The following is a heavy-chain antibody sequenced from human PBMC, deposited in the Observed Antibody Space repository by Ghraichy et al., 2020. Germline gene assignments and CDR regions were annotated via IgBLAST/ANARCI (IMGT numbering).Heavy chain of an antibody. CDR3: ASRRIWDAWEYYFDY. V-gene: IGHV3-7*03. Sequence: LSLTCAASGFTFSNHWMSWVRQAPGKGLEWVANIKQDGSEKHYVDSVKGRFTISRDNAKNSLYLQMNSLRAEDTAVYYCASRRIWDAWEYYFDYWGQGTLVTVSS. CDR1: GFTFSNHW. J-gene: IGHJ4*02. D-gene: IGHD1-26*01. CDR2: IKQDGSEK.